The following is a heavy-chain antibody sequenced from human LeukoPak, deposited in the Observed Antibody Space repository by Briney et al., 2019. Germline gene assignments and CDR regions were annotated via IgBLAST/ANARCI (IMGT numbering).Heavy chain of an antibody. V-gene: IGHV4-59*01. CDR2: IYYSGST. CDR1: GGSISSYY. CDR3: ARGLLAAGTFDWFNP. Sequence: SETLSLTCTVSGGSISSYYWSWIRQPPGKGLEWIGYIYYSGSTNYNPSLKSRVTISVDTSKNQFSLKLSSVTAADTAVYYCARGLLAAGTFDWFNPWGQGTLVTVSS. D-gene: IGHD6-13*01. J-gene: IGHJ5*02.